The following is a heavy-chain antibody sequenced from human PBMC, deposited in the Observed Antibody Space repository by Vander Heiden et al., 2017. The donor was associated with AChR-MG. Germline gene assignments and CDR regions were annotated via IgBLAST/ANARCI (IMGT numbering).Heavy chain of an antibody. CDR2: ISGSGGST. V-gene: IGHV3-23*01. J-gene: IGHJ4*02. CDR3: AKDPVDIVATIYFDY. CDR1: GFTFSRYA. Sequence: EVQLLESGGGLVQPGGSLRLSCAASGFTFSRYAMSWVRQAPGKGLEWVSAISGSGGSTYYADSVKGRFTISRDNSKNTLYLQMNSLRAEDTAVYYCAKDPVDIVATIYFDYWGQGTLVTVSS. D-gene: IGHD5-12*01.